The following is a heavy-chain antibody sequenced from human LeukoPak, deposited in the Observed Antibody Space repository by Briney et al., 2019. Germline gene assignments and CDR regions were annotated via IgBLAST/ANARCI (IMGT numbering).Heavy chain of an antibody. CDR3: ARDSGTTGEVKFNP. J-gene: IGHJ5*02. Sequence: SETLSLTCTVSGGSISSYYWSWIRQPAGKGLEWIGRIYTSGSTTYNPSLKSRVTMSVDTSKNQFSLKLSSVTAADTAVYYCARDSGTTGEVKFNPWGQGTLVTVSS. CDR1: GGSISSYY. V-gene: IGHV4-4*07. CDR2: IYTSGST. D-gene: IGHD3-10*01.